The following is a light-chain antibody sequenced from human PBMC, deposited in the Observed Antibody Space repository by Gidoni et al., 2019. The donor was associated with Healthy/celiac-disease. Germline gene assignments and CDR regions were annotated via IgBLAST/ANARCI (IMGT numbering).Light chain of an antibody. J-gene: IGKJ4*01. CDR3: QQYYSYPFT. CDR2: AAS. Sequence: AIRITQSPSSFSASTGDRVTITCRASQGISSYLAWYQQKPGKAPKLLIYAASPLQSGVPSRFSGSGSGTDFTLTISCLQSEDFATYYCQQYYSYPFTFGGGTKVEIK. V-gene: IGKV1-8*01. CDR1: QGISSY.